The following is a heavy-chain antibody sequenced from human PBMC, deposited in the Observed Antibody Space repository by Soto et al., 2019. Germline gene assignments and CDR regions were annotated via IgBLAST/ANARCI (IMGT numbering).Heavy chain of an antibody. D-gene: IGHD6-19*01. V-gene: IGHV3-9*01. CDR2: ISWNSGSI. Sequence: LRLSCAASGFTFDDYAMHWVRQAPGKGLEWVSGISWNSGSIGYADSVKGRFTISRDNAKNSLYLQMNSLRAEDTALYYCAKDAAVAGSGYFDYWGQGTLVTVSS. CDR3: AKDAAVAGSGYFDY. CDR1: GFTFDDYA. J-gene: IGHJ4*02.